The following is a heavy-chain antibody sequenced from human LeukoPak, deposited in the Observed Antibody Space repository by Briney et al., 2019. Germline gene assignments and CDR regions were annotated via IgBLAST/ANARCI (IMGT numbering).Heavy chain of an antibody. CDR1: GFTFSSYG. D-gene: IGHD3-10*01. CDR2: IRSDGSNR. V-gene: IGHV3-30*02. CDR3: AKRGTMVRRLYYMDV. J-gene: IGHJ6*03. Sequence: GGSLRLSCAASGFTFSSYGMHWVRQAPGKGLEWVASIRSDGSNRYYADSVKGRFTISRDNSKNTLYLQMNSLRAEDTAVYYCAKRGTMVRRLYYMDVWGKGTTVTISS.